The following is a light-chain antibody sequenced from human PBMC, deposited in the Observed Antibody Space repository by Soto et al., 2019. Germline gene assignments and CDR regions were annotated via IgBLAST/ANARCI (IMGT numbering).Light chain of an antibody. Sequence: MTQSPATLSVSPGERVSLSCRASQSISTNLAWYQQKPGQAPRLLIYGASTRVTHIPDRFSGTGSETEFTLSVSSLQSEDFAIYYCQQYYDWPLVTFGGGTRVEI. CDR2: GAS. CDR3: QQYYDWPLVT. V-gene: IGKV3-15*01. J-gene: IGKJ4*01. CDR1: QSISTN.